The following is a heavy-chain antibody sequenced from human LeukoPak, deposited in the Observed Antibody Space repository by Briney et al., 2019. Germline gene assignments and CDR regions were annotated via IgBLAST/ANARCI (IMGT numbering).Heavy chain of an antibody. CDR1: GRSISSSSYY. V-gene: IGHV4-39*01. J-gene: IGHJ4*02. CDR2: IYYSGST. D-gene: IGHD3-22*01. CDR3: ARQVRYYYDSRPDY. Sequence: SETLSLTCTVSGRSISSSSYYWGWIRHPPGKGLEWIGSIYYSGSTYYNPSLKSRVTISVDTSKNQFSLKLSSVTAADTAVYYCARQVRYYYDSRPDYWGQGTLVTVSS.